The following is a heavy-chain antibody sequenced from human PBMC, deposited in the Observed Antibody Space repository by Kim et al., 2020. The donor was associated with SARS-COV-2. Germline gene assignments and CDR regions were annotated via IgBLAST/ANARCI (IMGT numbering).Heavy chain of an antibody. V-gene: IGHV1-69*02. D-gene: IGHD3-3*01. CDR3: ASTPSRGVVIY. Sequence: NYAQKFQGRVTITADKSTSTAYMELSSLRSEDTAVYYCASTPSRGVVIYWGQGTLVTVSA. J-gene: IGHJ4*02.